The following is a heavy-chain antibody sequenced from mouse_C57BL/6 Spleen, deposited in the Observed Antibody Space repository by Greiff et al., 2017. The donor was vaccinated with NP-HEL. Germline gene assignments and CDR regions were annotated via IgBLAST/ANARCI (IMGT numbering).Heavy chain of an antibody. J-gene: IGHJ3*01. CDR3: TTKDYGSSYGFAY. CDR2: IDPENGDT. Sequence: VQLQQSGAELVRPGASVKLSCTASGFNITDDYMHWVKQRPEQGLEWIGWIDPENGDTEYASKFQGKATITADTSSNTAYLQLSSLTSEDTAVYYCTTKDYGSSYGFAYWGQGTLVTVSA. CDR1: GFNITDDY. D-gene: IGHD1-1*01. V-gene: IGHV14-4*01.